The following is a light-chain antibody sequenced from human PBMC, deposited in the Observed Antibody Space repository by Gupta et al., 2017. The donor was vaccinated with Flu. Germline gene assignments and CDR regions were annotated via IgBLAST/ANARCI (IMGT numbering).Light chain of an antibody. V-gene: IGKV2-30*01. J-gene: IGKJ1*01. CDR2: QVS. Sequence: DVVMTQSPLSLPVTLGQPASISCRSSQGLVYSDGNTYLHWFQQRPGQSPRRLLYQVSYRDSGVPDRFSGSGSGTDCTLKISRVEAEDVGIYFCMQGAHWPWAFGQGTTVEIK. CDR1: QGLVYSDGNTY. CDR3: MQGAHWPWA.